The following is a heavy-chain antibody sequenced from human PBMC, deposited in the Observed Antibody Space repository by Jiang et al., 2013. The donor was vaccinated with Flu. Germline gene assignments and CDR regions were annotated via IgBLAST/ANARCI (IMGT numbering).Heavy chain of an antibody. CDR3: ARDPQQLYPLHFDY. J-gene: IGHJ4*02. Sequence: QTLSLTCAISGDSVSSNSAAWNWIRQSPSRGLEWLGRTYYRSKWYNDYAVSVKSRITINPDTSKNQFSLQLNSVTPEDTAVYYCARDPQQLYPLHFDYWGQGTLVTVSS. D-gene: IGHD6-13*01. CDR1: GDSVSSNSAA. CDR2: TYYRSKWYN. V-gene: IGHV6-1*01.